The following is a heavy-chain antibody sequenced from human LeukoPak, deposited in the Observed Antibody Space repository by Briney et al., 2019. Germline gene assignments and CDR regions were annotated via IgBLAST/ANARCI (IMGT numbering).Heavy chain of an antibody. Sequence: GESLKISCKGSGSSFTSYWISWVRQMPGKGLEWMGRIDPSDSYTNYSPSFQGHVTISADKSISTAYLQWSSLKASDTAMYYCARPGEYCSGGSCDNYGMDVWGQGTTVTVSS. J-gene: IGHJ6*02. V-gene: IGHV5-10-1*01. CDR3: ARPGEYCSGGSCDNYGMDV. CDR2: IDPSDSYT. CDR1: GSSFTSYW. D-gene: IGHD2-15*01.